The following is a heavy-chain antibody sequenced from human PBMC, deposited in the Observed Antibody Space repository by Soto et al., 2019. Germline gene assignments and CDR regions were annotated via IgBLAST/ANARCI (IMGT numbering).Heavy chain of an antibody. D-gene: IGHD3-10*01. J-gene: IGHJ6*02. V-gene: IGHV3-11*01. CDR3: ARAPYFGSGTYYYYALDV. Sequence: QVQLVESGGGLGKPGGSLRLSCAASGLTFSDHYMTWIRQAPGKGLEWISYISSRAGTIYYADSVKGRFTISRDNAKNSLYLQMTNLRAEDTAVYYCARAPYFGSGTYYYYALDVWGQGTTVTVSS. CDR2: ISSRAGTI. CDR1: GLTFSDHY.